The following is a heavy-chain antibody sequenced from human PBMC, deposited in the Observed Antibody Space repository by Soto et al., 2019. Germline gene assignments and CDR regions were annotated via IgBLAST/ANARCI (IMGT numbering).Heavy chain of an antibody. J-gene: IGHJ6*02. V-gene: IGHV3-7*03. Sequence: GSLRLSCAAPGFTFSSYWMSWVRQAPGKGLEWVANMKQDGSERNYLDSVKGRFTISRDNAKKSLYLQMNSLRAEDTAVYYCARDSGHCTSTSCYYYYGMDVWGQGTTVTVSS. CDR3: ARDSGHCTSTSCYYYYGMDV. CDR2: MKQDGSER. D-gene: IGHD2-2*01. CDR1: GFTFSSYW.